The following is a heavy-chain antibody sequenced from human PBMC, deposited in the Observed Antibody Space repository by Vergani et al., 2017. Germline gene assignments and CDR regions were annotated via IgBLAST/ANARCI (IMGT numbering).Heavy chain of an antibody. D-gene: IGHD6-19*01. CDR3: AREQWLPMDYFDY. CDR1: GYTFTSYG. CDR2: ISSYNGNT. J-gene: IGHJ4*02. Sequence: QVQLVQSGAEVKKPGASVKLSCKASGYTFTSYGISWVRQAPGQGLEWMGWISSYNGNTNYAQKPQGRVTMTTETSTSTAYMELRSLRLDDAAVYYCAREQWLPMDYFDYWGQGTLVTVSS. V-gene: IGHV1-18*04.